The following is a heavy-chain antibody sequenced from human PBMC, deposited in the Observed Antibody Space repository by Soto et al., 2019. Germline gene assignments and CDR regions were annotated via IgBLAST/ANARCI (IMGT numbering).Heavy chain of an antibody. CDR2: IYYSGST. D-gene: IGHD3-10*01. CDR1: GGSVSSGDYF. V-gene: IGHV4-61*08. CDR3: ARSPNYYYYGFDA. J-gene: IGHJ6*02. Sequence: XETLSLPCTVSGGSVSSGDYFWSWLRQSPGKRLEWIAYIYYSGSTNYNPSLKSRATISVDTSKSQVSLTLTSMTAADAALYYCARSPNYYYYGFDASGQGSAVTVSS.